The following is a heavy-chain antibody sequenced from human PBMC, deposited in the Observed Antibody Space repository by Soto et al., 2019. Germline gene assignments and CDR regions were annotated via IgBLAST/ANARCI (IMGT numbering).Heavy chain of an antibody. CDR1: GGSISSGDYY. J-gene: IGHJ3*02. CDR2: IYYSGST. D-gene: IGHD2-8*01. Sequence: QVQLQESGPGLVKPSQTLSLTCTVSGGSISSGDYYWSWIRQPPGKGLEWIGYIYYSGSTYYNPSLNNRVTISVDTSKKQVYQKLSSVTAADTAVYYCARDPTPTGNGAFDIWGQGTMVTVSS. V-gene: IGHV4-30-4*01. CDR3: ARDPTPTGNGAFDI.